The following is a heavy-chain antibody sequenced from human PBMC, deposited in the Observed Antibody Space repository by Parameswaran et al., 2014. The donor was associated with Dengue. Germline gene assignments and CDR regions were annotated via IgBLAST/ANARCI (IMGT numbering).Heavy chain of an antibody. Sequence: WIRQPPGKGLEWVAVIWYDGSNKYYADSVKGRFTISRDNSKNTLYLQMNSLRAEDTAVYYCAREWSRGRYGDYRSRAVSNWFDPWGQGTLVTVSS. D-gene: IGHD4-17*01. V-gene: IGHV3-33*01. CDR3: AREWSRGRYGDYRSRAVSNWFDP. CDR2: IWYDGSNK. J-gene: IGHJ5*02.